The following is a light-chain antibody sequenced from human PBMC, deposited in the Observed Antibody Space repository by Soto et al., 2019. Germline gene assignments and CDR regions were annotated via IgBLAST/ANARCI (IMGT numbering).Light chain of an antibody. CDR1: QSVSSSY. CDR2: GAS. J-gene: IGKJ4*01. V-gene: IGKV3-20*01. CDR3: QHLET. Sequence: EIVLTQSPGTLSLSPGERATLSCRASQSVSSSYLAWYQQKPGQAPRLLIYGASSRATGAPDRFSGSGSGTDFTRTISRLEPEDFAVYYWQHLETFGGGTKVEIK.